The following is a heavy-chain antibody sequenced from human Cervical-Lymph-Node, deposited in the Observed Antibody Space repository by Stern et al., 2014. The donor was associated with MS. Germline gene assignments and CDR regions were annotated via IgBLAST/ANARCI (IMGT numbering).Heavy chain of an antibody. CDR3: ARERCTNGFCYLDY. CDR2: MNPNSGDT. D-gene: IGHD2-8*01. V-gene: IGHV1-8*01. J-gene: IGHJ4*02. CDR1: GYTFSNND. Sequence: QMQLVQSGAEVKKPGASVKVSCKASGYTFSNNDIYWVRQATGQGLELMGWMNPNSGDTGAVQNFQDRVTMTRDTSINTAYMDLSSLRSDDTALYYCARERCTNGFCYLDYWGQGTLVTVSS.